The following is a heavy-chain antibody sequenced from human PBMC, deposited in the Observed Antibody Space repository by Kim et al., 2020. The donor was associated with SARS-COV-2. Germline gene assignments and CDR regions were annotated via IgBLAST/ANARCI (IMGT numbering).Heavy chain of an antibody. V-gene: IGHV3-23*01. Sequence: GDTTTYADSVEGRFTVSRDNSKNTLYLQMSSLGAEDTAIYYCANPRQPDYWGQGTLVTVSS. CDR3: ANPRQPDY. D-gene: IGHD6-13*01. J-gene: IGHJ4*02. CDR2: GDTT.